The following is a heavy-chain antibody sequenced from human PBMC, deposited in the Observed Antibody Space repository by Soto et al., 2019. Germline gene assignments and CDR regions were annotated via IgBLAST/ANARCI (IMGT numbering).Heavy chain of an antibody. Sequence: GGSLRLSCAASGFTFSSYAMSWVRQAPGKGLEWVSAISGSGGSTYYVDSVKGRFTISRDNSKNTLYLQMNSLRAEDTAVYYCAKGASGTDFWSGYFYYYYMDVWGKGATVTVSS. CDR2: ISGSGGST. J-gene: IGHJ6*03. CDR3: AKGASGTDFWSGYFYYYYMDV. V-gene: IGHV3-23*01. D-gene: IGHD3-3*01. CDR1: GFTFSSYA.